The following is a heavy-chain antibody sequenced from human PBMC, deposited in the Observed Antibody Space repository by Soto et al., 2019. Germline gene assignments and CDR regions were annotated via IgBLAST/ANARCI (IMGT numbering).Heavy chain of an antibody. Sequence: ASVKVSCKASGFTFTSSAVQWVRQARGQRLEWIGWIVVGSGNTNYAQKFQERVTITRDMSTSTAYMELSSLRSEDTAVYYCAADRESGSYSGYWGQGTLVTVSS. D-gene: IGHD1-26*01. J-gene: IGHJ4*02. CDR3: AADRESGSYSGY. V-gene: IGHV1-58*01. CDR2: IVVGSGNT. CDR1: GFTFTSSA.